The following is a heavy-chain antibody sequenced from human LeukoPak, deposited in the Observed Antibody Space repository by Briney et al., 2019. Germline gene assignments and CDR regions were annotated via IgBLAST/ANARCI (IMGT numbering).Heavy chain of an antibody. CDR1: GFTFSAYW. CDR2: IHSGGNEK. D-gene: IGHD5-12*01. Sequence: ARSLRLSCTATGFTFSAYWMRWVRQAPGKGLEWVASIHSGGNEKYHVDSVEGRFTVSRDNAKDSLYLQMNSLRTEDTAVYYCARLTLSASDWCYDYWGQGTLVTVSS. V-gene: IGHV3-7*01. CDR3: ARLTLSASDWCYDY. J-gene: IGHJ4*02.